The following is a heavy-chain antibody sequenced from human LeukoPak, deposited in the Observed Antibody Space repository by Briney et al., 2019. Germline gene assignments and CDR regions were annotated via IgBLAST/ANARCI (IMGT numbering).Heavy chain of an antibody. CDR3: ATSSAAPANM. CDR2: INQDASAK. D-gene: IGHD2-2*01. Sequence: PGGSLRLSCAVSGFTFSSHYMSWVRQAPGKGLEWVANINQDASAKYYVDSVKGRFTISRDNAKNSLYLQMNSLRAEDTGVYYCATSSAAPANMWGQGTLVTVSS. J-gene: IGHJ4*02. CDR1: GFTFSSHY. V-gene: IGHV3-7*01.